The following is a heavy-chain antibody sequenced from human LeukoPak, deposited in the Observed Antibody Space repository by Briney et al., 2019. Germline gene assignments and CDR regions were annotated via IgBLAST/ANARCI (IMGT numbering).Heavy chain of an antibody. Sequence: SETLSLTCAVSGYSITSGFSWGWIRQPPGKGLEWIGTISHSGTTDYKSSLESRLTISMDTSKNLFSLRLTSVTAADTAVYYCAREGAVPGIDPWGQGTLVTVSS. V-gene: IGHV4-38-2*02. CDR3: AREGAVPGIDP. CDR1: GYSITSGFS. CDR2: ISHSGTT. J-gene: IGHJ5*02. D-gene: IGHD3-16*01.